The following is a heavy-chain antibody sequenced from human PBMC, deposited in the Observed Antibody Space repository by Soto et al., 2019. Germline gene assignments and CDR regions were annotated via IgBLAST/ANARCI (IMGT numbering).Heavy chain of an antibody. J-gene: IGHJ4*02. D-gene: IGHD3-16*01. CDR3: VKTITTFGGSSTGRGALLDY. CDR1: GFTFSAFG. CDR2: ISNDGNHE. V-gene: IGHV3-30*18. Sequence: QVQLVESGGGVVQPGRCLRLSCAASGFTFSAFGMHWVRQAPGKGLAWVAVISNDGNHEYYADSVKGRFSISRDNSKNAFYLQMNSLSSEDTAVYFCVKTITTFGGSSTGRGALLDYCGQGILVAVSS.